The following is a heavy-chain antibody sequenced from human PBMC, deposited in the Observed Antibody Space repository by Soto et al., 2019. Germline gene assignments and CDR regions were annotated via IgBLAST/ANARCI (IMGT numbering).Heavy chain of an antibody. J-gene: IGHJ6*02. CDR2: ISGSGDVT. CDR3: ATRIYTTIPGGMDV. Sequence: GGSLRLSCTATDHAMSWVRQAPGKGLEWVSAISGSGDVTHYGDSVKGRFTISRDNFKNTMYLQMDSLRVDDTAVYYCATRIYTTIPGGMDVWGQGTTVTVSS. CDR1: DHA. V-gene: IGHV3-23*01. D-gene: IGHD2-2*02.